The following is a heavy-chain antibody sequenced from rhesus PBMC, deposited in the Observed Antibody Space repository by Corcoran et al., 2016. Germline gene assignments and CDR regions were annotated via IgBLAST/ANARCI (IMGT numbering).Heavy chain of an antibody. J-gene: IGHJ4*01. CDR3: TRLGPLGYYFDD. CDR1: GFTFSDYY. V-gene: IGHV3S16*01. CDR2: ISRVSSFR. Sequence: EVQLVESGGGLVQPGGSLILSCEASGFTFSDYYMSWVRQAPGKGLAWVSSISRVSSFRLYGDYRKDQVTISSDNAKNSLSLQMGSRKTEETAVYYCTRLGPLGYYFDDWGQGVLVTVSS. D-gene: IGHD3-34*01.